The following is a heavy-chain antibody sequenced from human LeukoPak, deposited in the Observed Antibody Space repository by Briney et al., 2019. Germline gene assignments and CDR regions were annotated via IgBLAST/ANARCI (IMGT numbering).Heavy chain of an antibody. CDR3: AAGYLSSWYYFDY. V-gene: IGHV4-59*01. D-gene: IGHD6-13*01. Sequence: SETLSLTCTVSGGSISSYYWSWIRQPPGKGLEWIGYIYYSGSTNYNPSLKSRVTISVDTSKNQFSLKLSSVTAADTAVYCCAAGYLSSWYYFDYWGQGTLVTVSS. J-gene: IGHJ4*02. CDR1: GGSISSYY. CDR2: IYYSGST.